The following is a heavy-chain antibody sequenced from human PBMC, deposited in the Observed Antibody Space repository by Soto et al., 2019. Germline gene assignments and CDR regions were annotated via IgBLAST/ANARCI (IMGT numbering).Heavy chain of an antibody. CDR1: GSSNNSSGYY. D-gene: IGHD3-3*02. V-gene: IGHV4-39*01. J-gene: IGHJ4*02. CDR3: ARLPSRHLVDY. Sequence: PSETLSLTCTVSGSSNNSSGYYRGWIRQPPGKGLEWIGSMFYGVSTYYNPSLKSRVTVSVDTSKNQFSLNLRSVTAADTAVYYCARLPSRHLVDYWGQGTLVTVSS. CDR2: MFYGVST.